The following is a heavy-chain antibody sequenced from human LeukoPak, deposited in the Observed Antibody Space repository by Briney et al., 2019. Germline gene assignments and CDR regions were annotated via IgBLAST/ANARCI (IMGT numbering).Heavy chain of an antibody. V-gene: IGHV3-30*04. D-gene: IGHD3-10*01. J-gene: IGHJ4*02. Sequence: GGSLRLSCAASGFTFSSYAMHWVRQAPGKGLEWVAVISYDGSNKYYADSVKGRFTISRDNSKNTLYLQMNSLRAEDTAVYYCARDPSSSGIYGSGSYPRGFFDYWGQGTLVTVSS. CDR2: ISYDGSNK. CDR1: GFTFSSYA. CDR3: ARDPSSSGIYGSGSYPRGFFDY.